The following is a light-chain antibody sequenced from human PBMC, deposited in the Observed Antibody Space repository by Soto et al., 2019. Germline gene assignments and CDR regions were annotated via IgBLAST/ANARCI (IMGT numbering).Light chain of an antibody. Sequence: QSVLTQPPSMSGAPGQRVTISCTGSSSNIGAGYDVHWYQHLPGTAPKLLIYGNTNRPSGVPDRFSGSKSGTSASLAITGLLAEDEADYYCQSHDSSLNSWVFGGGTKLTVL. V-gene: IGLV1-40*01. J-gene: IGLJ3*02. CDR2: GNT. CDR3: QSHDSSLNSWV. CDR1: SSNIGAGYD.